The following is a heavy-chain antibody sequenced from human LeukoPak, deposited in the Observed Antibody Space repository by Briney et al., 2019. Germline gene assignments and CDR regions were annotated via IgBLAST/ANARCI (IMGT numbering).Heavy chain of an antibody. V-gene: IGHV3-48*03. CDR3: GSGYDIDY. CDR1: GFTFSSYE. Sequence: HPGGSLRLSCAASGFTFSSYEMNWVRQAPGKGLEWVSYISRSGSTIYYADSVKGRFTISRDNAKNSLYLQMGSLRAEDTAVYYCGSGYDIDYWGQGILVTVSP. D-gene: IGHD2-2*01. J-gene: IGHJ4*02. CDR2: ISRSGSTI.